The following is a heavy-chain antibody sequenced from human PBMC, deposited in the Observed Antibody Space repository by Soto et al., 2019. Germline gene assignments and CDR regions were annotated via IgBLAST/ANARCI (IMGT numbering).Heavy chain of an antibody. CDR3: ARDQGEREGDIVVVPAARGDYYYYMDV. D-gene: IGHD2-2*01. V-gene: IGHV1-69*13. CDR1: GGTFSSYA. CDR2: IIPIFGTA. Sequence: ASVKVSCKASGGTFSSYAISWVRQAPGQGLEWMGGIIPIFGTANYAQKFQGRVTITADESTSTAYMELSSLRSEDPAVYYCARDQGEREGDIVVVPAARGDYYYYMDVWGKGTTVTVSS. J-gene: IGHJ6*03.